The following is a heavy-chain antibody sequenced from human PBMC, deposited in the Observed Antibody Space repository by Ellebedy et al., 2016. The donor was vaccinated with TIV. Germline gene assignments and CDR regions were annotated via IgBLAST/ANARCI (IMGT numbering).Heavy chain of an antibody. CDR2: IRTGGSNI. CDR1: GFIFSTYT. V-gene: IGHV3-21*01. D-gene: IGHD5-12*01. CDR3: ARKRYSDSESWVRSYDY. J-gene: IGHJ4*02. Sequence: PGGSLRLSCAASGFIFSTYTMNWVRQAPGKGLEWVSSIRTGGSNIHYADSVRGRFTISRDNAKNALYLQMDSLRDEDTAVYYCARKRYSDSESWVRSYDYWGQGTLVSVSS.